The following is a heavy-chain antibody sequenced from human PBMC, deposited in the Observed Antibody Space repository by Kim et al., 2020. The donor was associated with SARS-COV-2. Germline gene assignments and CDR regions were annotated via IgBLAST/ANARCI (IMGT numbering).Heavy chain of an antibody. V-gene: IGHV6-1*01. CDR2: TYYRSKWYN. CDR3: ARAIGTMVRGVIGGDAFDI. D-gene: IGHD3-10*01. Sequence: SQTLSLTCAISGDSVSSNSAAWNWIRQSPSRGLEWLGRTYYRSKWYNDYAVSVKSRITINPDTSKNQFSLQLNSVTPEDTAVYYCARAIGTMVRGVIGGDAFDIWGQGTMVTVSS. J-gene: IGHJ3*02. CDR1: GDSVSSNSAA.